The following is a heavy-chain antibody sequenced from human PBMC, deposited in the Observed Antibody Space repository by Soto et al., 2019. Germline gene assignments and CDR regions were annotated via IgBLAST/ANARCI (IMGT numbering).Heavy chain of an antibody. CDR1: GYTFTGYY. D-gene: IGHD6-13*01. CDR2: INPNSGGT. CDR3: ARDGIAAAGTGYYYYGMDV. J-gene: IGHJ6*02. V-gene: IGHV1-2*04. Sequence: VASVKVSCKASGYTFTGYYMHWVRQAPGQGLEWMGWINPNSGGTNYAQKFQGWVTMTRDTSISTAYMELSRLRSDDTAVYYCARDGIAAAGTGYYYYGMDVWGQGTAVTVSS.